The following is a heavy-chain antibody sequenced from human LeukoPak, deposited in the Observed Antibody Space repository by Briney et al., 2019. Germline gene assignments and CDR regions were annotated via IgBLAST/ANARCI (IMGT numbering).Heavy chain of an antibody. V-gene: IGHV7-4-1*02. Sequence: GASVKVSCKPSGYSFNRYVMNWVRQAPGHGLEWMGWINTNTWNPTYAQGFTGRFVFSLDTSVSTAYLQISSLKAEDTAVYYCARDLRSIGQGSYGDPSGYWGQGTLVTVSS. CDR1: GYSFNRYV. J-gene: IGHJ4*02. CDR2: INTNTWNP. CDR3: ARDLRSIGQGSYGDPSGY. D-gene: IGHD4-17*01.